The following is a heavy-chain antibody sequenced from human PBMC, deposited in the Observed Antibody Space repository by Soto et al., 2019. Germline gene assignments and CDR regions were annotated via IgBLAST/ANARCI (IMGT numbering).Heavy chain of an antibody. J-gene: IGHJ4*02. CDR1: GFTLTSYA. CDR2: ISGSGGST. CDR3: ATANMVRGAFFDH. V-gene: IGHV3-23*01. D-gene: IGHD3-10*01. Sequence: GGSLRLSCAASGFTLTSYAMIWVRQAPGKGLEWVSDISGSGGSTYYTDSVKGRFTISRDNSKNTLYLQMNNLRAEDTAVYFCATANMVRGAFFDHWGQGTLVTVSS.